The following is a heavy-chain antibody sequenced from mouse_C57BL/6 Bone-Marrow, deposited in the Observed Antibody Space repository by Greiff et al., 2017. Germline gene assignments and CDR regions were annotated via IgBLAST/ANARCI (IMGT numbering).Heavy chain of an antibody. V-gene: IGHV1-81*01. CDR3: ARRIIITTVVANYLDY. CDR2: IYPRSGNT. D-gene: IGHD1-1*01. CDR1: GYTFTSYG. Sequence: VKLQESGAELARPGASVKLSCKASGYTFTSYGISWVKQRTGQGLEWIGEIYPRSGNTYYNEKFNGKATLTADKSSSTAYMELRSLTSEDSAVYFCARRIIITTVVANYLDYWGQGTTLTVSS. J-gene: IGHJ2*01.